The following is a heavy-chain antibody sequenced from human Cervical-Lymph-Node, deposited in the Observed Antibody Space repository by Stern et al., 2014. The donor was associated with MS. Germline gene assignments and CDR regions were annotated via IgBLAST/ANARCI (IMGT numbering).Heavy chain of an antibody. Sequence: QVQLVQSGAEVKKPGASVKGSCKASGYTFTGHYLHWVRQAPGQGLEWMGRISPSSGGTNYGQKFQGRFTMTRDTSISTAYLELSRLRSDDTAMYYCARYYYGSSGYLNDAFDMWGQGTMVTVSS. J-gene: IGHJ3*02. CDR1: GYTFTGHY. CDR3: ARYYYGSSGYLNDAFDM. CDR2: ISPSSGGT. V-gene: IGHV1-2*06. D-gene: IGHD3-22*01.